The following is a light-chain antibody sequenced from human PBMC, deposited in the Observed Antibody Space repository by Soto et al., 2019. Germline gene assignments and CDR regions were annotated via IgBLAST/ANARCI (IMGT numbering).Light chain of an antibody. J-gene: IGKJ2*01. Sequence: DIQMTQSPSPLSASIGDIVTITCRASQSIDNWLAWYQQKPGKAPQLLIYDASRVKTGVPSRFTASGSGTEFTLTINTLQADDSATYFCQHYTGYPYTFGQGTKVEIK. CDR3: QHYTGYPYT. V-gene: IGKV1-5*01. CDR2: DAS. CDR1: QSIDNW.